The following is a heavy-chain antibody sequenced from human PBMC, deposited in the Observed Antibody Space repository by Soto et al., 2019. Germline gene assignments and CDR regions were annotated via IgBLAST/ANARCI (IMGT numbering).Heavy chain of an antibody. CDR2: IYHSGST. CDR1: GGSISSSNW. CDR3: VRGLAVPGIRRLDP. Sequence: QVQLQESGPGLVKPSGTLSLTCAVSGGSISSSNWWSWVRQPPGKGLEWIGEIYHSGSTNYNPSLTSRVNISVDNSKNQFSLKLSSETAADTSVNDCVRGLAVPGIRRLDPWGQGTLGTVSS. D-gene: IGHD6-13*01. V-gene: IGHV4-4*02. J-gene: IGHJ5*02.